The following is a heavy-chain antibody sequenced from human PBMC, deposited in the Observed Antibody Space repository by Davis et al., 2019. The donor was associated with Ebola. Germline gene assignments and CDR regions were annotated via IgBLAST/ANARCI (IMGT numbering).Heavy chain of an antibody. Sequence: SETLSLTCTVSGGSISSYYWSWIRQPPGKGLEWIGYIYYSGSTYYTPSLKSRVTISVDTSKNQFSLKLSSVTAADTAVYYCARNVLLWFGELFYYYYGMDVWGKGTTVTVSS. V-gene: IGHV4-30-4*01. D-gene: IGHD3-10*01. J-gene: IGHJ6*04. CDR1: GGSISSYY. CDR2: IYYSGST. CDR3: ARNVLLWFGELFYYYYGMDV.